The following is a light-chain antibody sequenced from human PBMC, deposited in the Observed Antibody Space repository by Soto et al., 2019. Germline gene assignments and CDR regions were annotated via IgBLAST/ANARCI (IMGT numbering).Light chain of an antibody. CDR2: AVS. CDR1: QGIAND. J-gene: IGKJ1*01. V-gene: IGKV1-6*01. Sequence: AIQMTQSPSSLSASVGDRVTITCRASQGIANDLGWYQQKPGKAPKLLINAVSSLQTGVPSRFSGSGSGTDFTLTISILQPEDFATYYCLQDYTYPWTFGQGTKVEIK. CDR3: LQDYTYPWT.